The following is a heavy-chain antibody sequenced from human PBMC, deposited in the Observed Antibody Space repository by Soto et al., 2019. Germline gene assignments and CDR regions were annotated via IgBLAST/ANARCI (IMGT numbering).Heavy chain of an antibody. Sequence: PGGSLRLSCAASGFSFSNDNMNWIRQAPGKGLEWVSSIISSGSFIYYADSVKGRFTISRDNAKNSLYLQMNSLRAEDTALYYCARDFGYSSSSSWFDPWGQGTLVTVSS. CDR1: GFSFSNDN. CDR2: IISSGSFI. V-gene: IGHV3-21*01. J-gene: IGHJ5*02. D-gene: IGHD6-6*01. CDR3: ARDFGYSSSSSWFDP.